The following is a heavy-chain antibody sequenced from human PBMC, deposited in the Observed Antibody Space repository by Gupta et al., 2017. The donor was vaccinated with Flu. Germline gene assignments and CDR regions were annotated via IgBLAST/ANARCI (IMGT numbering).Heavy chain of an antibody. V-gene: IGHV1-8*01. CDR3: ARKRGNCICGRCLFWLDS. CDR1: FTSRE. Sequence: FTSREIHWIRQANGQGPEWVGWMNPASGYSGYAQKFQGIVSMTRNTSINTAYLEMSSLTSADTALYYCARKRGNCICGRCLFWLDSWGQGSLVTVSS. CDR2: MNPASGYS. J-gene: IGHJ5*01. D-gene: IGHD2-15*01.